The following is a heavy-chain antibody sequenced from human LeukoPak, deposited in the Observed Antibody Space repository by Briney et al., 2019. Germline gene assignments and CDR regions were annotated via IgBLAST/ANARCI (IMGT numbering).Heavy chain of an antibody. Sequence: GGSLRLSCAASGFTFSKSWMSWVRQTPGKGLEWVANIKEDGSAQYYGDSVKGRFTISRDNAKNSLYLQMKNLRAEDTAVYYCAKDDDGYYWGQGILVTVSS. CDR2: IKEDGSAQ. V-gene: IGHV3-7*04. J-gene: IGHJ4*02. CDR3: AKDDDGYY. CDR1: GFTFSKSW. D-gene: IGHD3-3*01.